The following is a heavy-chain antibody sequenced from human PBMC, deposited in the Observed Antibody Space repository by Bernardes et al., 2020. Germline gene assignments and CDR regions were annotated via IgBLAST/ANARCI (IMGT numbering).Heavy chain of an antibody. D-gene: IGHD6-25*01. CDR2: IYYSGST. CDR1: GGSISSSSYY. J-gene: IGHJ6*04. V-gene: IGHV4-39*01. Sequence: SETLSLTCTVSGGSISSSSYYWGWIRQPPGKGLEWIGSIYYSGSTYYNPSLKSRVTISVDTSKNQFSLKLSSVTAADTAVYYCATLPPTPNAAYGMDVWGKGTTVTVSS. CDR3: ATLPPTPNAAYGMDV.